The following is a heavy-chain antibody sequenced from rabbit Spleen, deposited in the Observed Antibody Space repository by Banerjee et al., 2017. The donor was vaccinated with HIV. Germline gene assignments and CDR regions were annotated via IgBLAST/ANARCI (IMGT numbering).Heavy chain of an antibody. V-gene: IGHV1S45*01. J-gene: IGHJ6*01. CDR1: GFSFSDRDV. Sequence: QEQLVESGGGLVKPEGSLTLTCKASGFSFSDRDVMCWVRQAPGKGLEWIACINTATGKGVYATWAKGRFTCSKTSSTTVTLQMTSLTVADTATYFCARDTGTSFSTYGMDLWGPGTLVTVS. CDR2: INTATGKG. CDR3: ARDTGTSFSTYGMDL. D-gene: IGHD7-1*01.